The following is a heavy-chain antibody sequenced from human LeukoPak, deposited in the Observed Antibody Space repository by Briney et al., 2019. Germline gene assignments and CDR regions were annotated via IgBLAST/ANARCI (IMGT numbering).Heavy chain of an antibody. CDR2: INTNTGNP. CDR1: GYTFTSYA. D-gene: IGHD3-10*01. J-gene: IGHJ6*03. Sequence: GASVKVSCKASGYTFTSYAMNWVRQAPGQGLEWMGWINTNTGNPTYSQGFTGRFVFSLDTSVSTAYLQISSLKAEDTAVYYCARDGGGSGSYSLYYYYYYYMDVRGKGTTVTVSS. CDR3: ARDGGGSGSYSLYYYYYYYMDV. V-gene: IGHV7-4-1*02.